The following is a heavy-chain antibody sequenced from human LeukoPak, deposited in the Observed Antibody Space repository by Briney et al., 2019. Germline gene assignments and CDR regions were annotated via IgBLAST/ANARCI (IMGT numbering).Heavy chain of an antibody. Sequence: TGGSLRRSCLTSGFTFSTNAMSWVRQAPGKGLEWISGISGSGASTYYADSVTGRFTISRDNSRNTLYLQMNSLRGDDTAVYYCAKDVGKWESLHFFDYWGQGTLVTVSS. V-gene: IGHV3-23*01. CDR1: GFTFSTNA. CDR2: ISGSGAST. J-gene: IGHJ4*02. CDR3: AKDVGKWESLHFFDY. D-gene: IGHD1-26*01.